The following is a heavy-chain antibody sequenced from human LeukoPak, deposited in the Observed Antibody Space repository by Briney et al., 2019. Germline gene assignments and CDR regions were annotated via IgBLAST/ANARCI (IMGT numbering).Heavy chain of an antibody. J-gene: IGHJ4*02. Sequence: GRSLRLSCAASGLTFSSYGMHWVRQAPGKGLEWVAVISYDGSNKYYADSVKGRFTISRDNSKNTLYLQMNSLRAEDTAVYYCAKAYGDGGFDYWGQGTLVTVSS. CDR2: ISYDGSNK. D-gene: IGHD4-17*01. CDR3: AKAYGDGGFDY. V-gene: IGHV3-30*18. CDR1: GLTFSSYG.